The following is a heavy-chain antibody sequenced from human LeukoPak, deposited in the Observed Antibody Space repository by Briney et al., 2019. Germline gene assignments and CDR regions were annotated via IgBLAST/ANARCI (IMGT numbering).Heavy chain of an antibody. CDR3: ARDPKLRLRYFDY. CDR2: IKQDGSEK. D-gene: IGHD3-16*01. J-gene: IGHJ4*02. V-gene: IGHV3-7*01. Sequence: GGSLRLSCAASGFTFSSYWMSWVRQAPGKGLEWVANIKQDGSEKYYVDSVKGRFTISRDNAKNSLYLQMNSLRAEDTAVYYCARDPKLRLRYFDYWGQGTLVTVSS. CDR1: GFTFSSYW.